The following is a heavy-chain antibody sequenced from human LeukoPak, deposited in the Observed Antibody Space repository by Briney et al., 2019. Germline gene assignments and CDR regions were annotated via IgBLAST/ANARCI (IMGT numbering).Heavy chain of an antibody. CDR2: IQANGVNS. D-gene: IGHD5-24*01. J-gene: IGHJ1*01. Sequence: GGSLRLSCAASGFTFSGYAMAWVRQAPGKGLDWISTIQANGVNSYYADSVKGRFTISRDNSKNTLYLQMNSLRADDTAVYYCARALSQQLIRYSQDWGQGTLVTVSS. V-gene: IGHV3-23*01. CDR3: ARALSQQLIRYSQD. CDR1: GFTFSGYA.